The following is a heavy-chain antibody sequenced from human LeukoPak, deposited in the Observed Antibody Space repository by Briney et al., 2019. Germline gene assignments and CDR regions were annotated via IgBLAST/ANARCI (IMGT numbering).Heavy chain of an antibody. CDR2: ISAYNGNT. Sequence: ASVTVSCKASGYTFTSYGISWVRQAPGQGLEWMGWISAYNGNTNYAQKLQGRVTMTTDTSTSTAYMELRSLRSDNTAVYYCARVIQLWLQDYWGQGTLVTVSS. J-gene: IGHJ4*02. CDR1: GYTFTSYG. CDR3: ARVIQLWLQDY. D-gene: IGHD5-18*01. V-gene: IGHV1-18*01.